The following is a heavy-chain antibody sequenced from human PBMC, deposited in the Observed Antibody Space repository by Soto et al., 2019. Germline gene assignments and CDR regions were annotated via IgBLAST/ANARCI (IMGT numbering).Heavy chain of an antibody. D-gene: IGHD2-15*01. Sequence: SETRSLTCTVSGGSIYRSGYYWGWIRQPPGRGLEWIGNIDYNGVTYSNPSLKSRVTISRDTSKNQFSLKLTSVTAADTALYYCGKVLVGAAGHTDSDSWGPGTLVTVSS. J-gene: IGHJ4*02. CDR3: GKVLVGAAGHTDSDS. CDR1: GGSIYRSGYY. V-gene: IGHV4-39*01. CDR2: IDYNGVT.